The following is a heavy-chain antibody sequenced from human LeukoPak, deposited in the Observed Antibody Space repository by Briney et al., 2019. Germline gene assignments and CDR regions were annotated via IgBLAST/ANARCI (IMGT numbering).Heavy chain of an antibody. CDR1: GFTFSSYE. V-gene: IGHV3-48*03. J-gene: IGHJ4*02. CDR3: AKDSQHNWNYGGFDY. D-gene: IGHD1-7*01. CDR2: ISSSGSTI. Sequence: GGSLRLSCAASGFTFSSYEMNWVRQAPGKGLEWVSYISSSGSTIYYADSVKGRFTISRDNAKNSLYLQMNSLRAEDTAVYYCAKDSQHNWNYGGFDYWGQGTLVTVSS.